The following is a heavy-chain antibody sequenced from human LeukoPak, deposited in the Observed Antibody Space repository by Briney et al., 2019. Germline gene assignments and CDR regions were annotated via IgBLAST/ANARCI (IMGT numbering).Heavy chain of an antibody. CDR2: INAGNGNT. CDR1: GYTFTSYA. D-gene: IGHD6-6*01. J-gene: IGHJ3*02. Sequence: ASVKVSCKASGYTFTSYAVHWVRQAPRQRLEWMGWINAGNGNTKYSQKFQGRVTITRDTSASTAYMELSSLRSEDTAVYYCARQDTARDAFDIWGQGTMVTVSS. V-gene: IGHV1-3*01. CDR3: ARQDTARDAFDI.